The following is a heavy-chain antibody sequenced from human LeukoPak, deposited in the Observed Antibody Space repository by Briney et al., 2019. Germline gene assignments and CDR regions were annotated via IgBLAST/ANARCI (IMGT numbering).Heavy chain of an antibody. CDR1: GYTFTDYY. CDR3: ARDTGYGSGSYYNLASDY. CDR2: INANSGGV. D-gene: IGHD3-10*01. V-gene: IGHV1-2*02. J-gene: IGHJ4*02. Sequence: GASVKVSCKASGYTFTDYYMHWVRQAPGQGLEWMGWINANSGGVNYAQKFQGRVTMTRDTSISTAYMELSRLRSDDTAVYYCARDTGYGSGSYYNLASDYWGQGTLVTVSS.